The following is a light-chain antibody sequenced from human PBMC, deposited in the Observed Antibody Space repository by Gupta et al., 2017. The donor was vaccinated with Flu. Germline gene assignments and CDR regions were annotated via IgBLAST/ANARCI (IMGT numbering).Light chain of an antibody. CDR3: QQDHSYPYT. V-gene: IGKV1-5*03. Sequence: DIQMTQSPSTLSASVGDRVTITCRASQSISSWLAWYQQKPGKAPKVLIYKASSLESGVPSRFSGSGSGTEFTLTISSLQPDDFATYYCQQDHSYPYTFGQGTKLEIK. CDR2: KAS. CDR1: QSISSW. J-gene: IGKJ2*01.